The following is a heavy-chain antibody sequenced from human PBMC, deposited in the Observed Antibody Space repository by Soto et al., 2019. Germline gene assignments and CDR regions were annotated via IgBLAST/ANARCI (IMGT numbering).Heavy chain of an antibody. D-gene: IGHD2-2*01. CDR3: ARAPQLVAPAATGFDS. J-gene: IGHJ4*02. CDR1: GFPFSTYS. Sequence: EVELVVSGGGLVQPGGSLRLSCAASGFPFSTYSMSWVRQGPGKGLEWISYISASTLTTFYADSVKGRFTISRDTAQNSLYLQMNSLRDEDTAVYYCARAPQLVAPAATGFDSWGQGTLVTVSS. V-gene: IGHV3-48*02. CDR2: ISASTLTT.